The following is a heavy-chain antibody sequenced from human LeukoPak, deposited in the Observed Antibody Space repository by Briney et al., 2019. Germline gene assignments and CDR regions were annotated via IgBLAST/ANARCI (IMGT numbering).Heavy chain of an antibody. J-gene: IGHJ6*03. D-gene: IGHD6-13*01. CDR1: GGSISSSSYY. V-gene: IGHV4-39*07. CDR2: IYYSGST. CDR3: ARGNPSAGDYYYYYYMDV. Sequence: PSGTLSLTCTVSGGSISSSSYYWGWIRQPPGKGLEWIGSIYYSGSTYYNPSLKSRVTISVDTSKNQFSLKLSSVTAADTAVYYCARGNPSAGDYYYYYYMDVWGKGTTVTVSS.